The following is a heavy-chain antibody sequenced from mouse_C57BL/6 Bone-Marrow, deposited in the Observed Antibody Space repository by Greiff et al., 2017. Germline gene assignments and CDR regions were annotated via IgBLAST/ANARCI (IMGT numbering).Heavy chain of an antibody. V-gene: IGHV1-55*01. CDR3: ARSGPLGRIFDY. D-gene: IGHD4-1*01. CDR1: GYTFTSYW. J-gene: IGHJ2*01. CDR2: IYPTSGRT. Sequence: QVQLQQPGAELVKPGASVKMSCKASGYTFTSYWITWVKQRPGQGLEWIGDIYPTSGRTNYNEKFKSKAILTVDNSTKTAYMQLSSLTSEDSAVFFCARSGPLGRIFDYWGQGTTLTVSS.